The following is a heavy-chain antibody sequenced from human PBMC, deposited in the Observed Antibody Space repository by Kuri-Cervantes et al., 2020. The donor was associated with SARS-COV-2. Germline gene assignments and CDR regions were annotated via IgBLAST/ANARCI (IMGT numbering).Heavy chain of an antibody. J-gene: IGHJ6*03. Sequence: SETLSLTCTVSGGSISSGDYYWSWIRQPPGKGLEWIGYIYYSGSTYYNPSLKSRVTISVDTSKNQFSLKLSSVTAADTAVYYCAKTPIGAHFTFYYMDVWGKGTTVTVSS. CDR3: AKTPIGAHFTFYYMDV. CDR2: IYYSGST. V-gene: IGHV4-30-4*08. CDR1: GGSISSGDYY. D-gene: IGHD2/OR15-2a*01.